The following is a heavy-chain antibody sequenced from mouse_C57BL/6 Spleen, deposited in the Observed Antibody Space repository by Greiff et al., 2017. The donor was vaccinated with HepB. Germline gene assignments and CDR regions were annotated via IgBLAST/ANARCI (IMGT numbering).Heavy chain of an antibody. V-gene: IGHV1-64*01. CDR2: IHPNSGST. CDR3: ARAYDYGGYAMDY. J-gene: IGHJ4*01. Sequence: QVQLQQPGAELVKPGASVKLSCKASGYTFTSYWMHWVKQRPGQGLEWIGMIHPNSGSTNYNEKFKSKATLPVDKSSSTAYMQLSSLTSEDSAVYYCARAYDYGGYAMDYWGQGTSVTVSS. D-gene: IGHD2-4*01. CDR1: GYTFTSYW.